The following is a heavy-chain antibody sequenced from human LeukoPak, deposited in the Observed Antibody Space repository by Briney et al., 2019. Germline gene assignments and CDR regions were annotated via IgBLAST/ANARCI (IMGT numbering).Heavy chain of an antibody. V-gene: IGHV3-21*01. CDR1: GFTFSSYS. Sequence: PGGSLRLSCTAYGFTFSSYSMNWVRQAPWKGLEWVSSISSSSSYIYYADSVRGRFPISRDNAKNSLYLQMNSLRAEDTAVYYCASLVSSSSYIYWGQGTLVTVSS. J-gene: IGHJ4*02. CDR2: ISSSSSYI. D-gene: IGHD6-13*01. CDR3: ASLVSSSSYIY.